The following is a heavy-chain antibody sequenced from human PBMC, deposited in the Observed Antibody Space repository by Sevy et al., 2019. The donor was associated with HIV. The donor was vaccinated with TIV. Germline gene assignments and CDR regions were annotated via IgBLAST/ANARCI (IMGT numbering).Heavy chain of an antibody. Sequence: SETLSLTCAVYGGSFSGYYWSWIRQPPGKGLEWIGEINHSGSTNYNPSLKSRVTISVDTSKNQCSLKLSSVTCADTAVYYCARGRRGKILEWYYFDYWGQGTLVTVSS. V-gene: IGHV4-34*01. CDR3: ARGRRGKILEWYYFDY. CDR1: GGSFSGYY. D-gene: IGHD3-3*01. CDR2: INHSGST. J-gene: IGHJ4*02.